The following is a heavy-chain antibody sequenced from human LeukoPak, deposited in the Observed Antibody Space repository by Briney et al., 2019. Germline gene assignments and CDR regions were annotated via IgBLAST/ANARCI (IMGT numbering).Heavy chain of an antibody. CDR1: GFTFSSYA. J-gene: IGHJ4*02. V-gene: IGHV3-23*01. Sequence: QAGGSLRLSCAASGFTFSSYAMSWVRQAPGKGLEWVSAISGSGGSTYYADSVKGRFTISRDNSKNTLYLQMNSLRAEDTAVYYCAKDTGYYYDGNMGYWGQGTLVTVSS. CDR2: ISGSGGST. CDR3: AKDTGYYYDGNMGY. D-gene: IGHD3-22*01.